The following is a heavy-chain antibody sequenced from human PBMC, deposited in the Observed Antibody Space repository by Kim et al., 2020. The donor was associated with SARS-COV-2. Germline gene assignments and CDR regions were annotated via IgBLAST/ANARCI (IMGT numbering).Heavy chain of an antibody. CDR1: GYTFTGYY. D-gene: IGHD4-4*01. CDR2: INPNSGGT. CDR3: AREGSDYSNFPGY. Sequence: ASVKVSCKASGYTFTGYYMHWVRQAPGQGLEWMGWINPNSGGTNYAQKFQGRVTMTRDTSISTAYMELSRLRSDDTAVYYCAREGSDYSNFPGYWGQGTLVTVSS. V-gene: IGHV1-2*02. J-gene: IGHJ4*02.